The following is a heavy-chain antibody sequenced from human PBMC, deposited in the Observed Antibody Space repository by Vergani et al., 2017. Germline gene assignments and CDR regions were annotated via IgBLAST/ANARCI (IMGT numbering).Heavy chain of an antibody. J-gene: IGHJ6*02. V-gene: IGHV2-26*01. D-gene: IGHD6-13*01. Sequence: QVTLKESGPVLVKPTETLTLTCTVSGLSLSNARMGVSWIRQPPGKALEWLAHIFSIDEKSYSTSLKSRLTISKDTSKSQVVLTMTNMDPVDTATYYCARILYSSSWSPLAFYYYNGMDVWGQGTTVTVSS. CDR1: GLSLSNARMG. CDR3: ARILYSSSWSPLAFYYYNGMDV. CDR2: IFSIDEK.